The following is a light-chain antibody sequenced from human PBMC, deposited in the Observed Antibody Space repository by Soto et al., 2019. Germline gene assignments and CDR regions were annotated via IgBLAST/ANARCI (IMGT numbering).Light chain of an antibody. J-gene: IGKJ5*01. CDR2: GAS. V-gene: IGKV3-20*01. Sequence: ETVLTQSPGTLSLSPGEGATLSCRATQAVSSSLLAWYQQKPGQAPRLLIYGASSRATGIPDRFSGSGSGTDFTLSISRLEVEDFAVYHCQQYGNAPITFGQGTQLEIK. CDR3: QQYGNAPIT. CDR1: QAVSSSL.